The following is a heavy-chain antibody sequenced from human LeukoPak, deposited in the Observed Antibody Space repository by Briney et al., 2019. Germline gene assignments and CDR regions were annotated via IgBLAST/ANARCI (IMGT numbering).Heavy chain of an antibody. CDR3: ARDANGGPYFDY. J-gene: IGHJ4*02. D-gene: IGHD2-8*01. V-gene: IGHV4-39*02. CDR1: GGSISSSSYY. CDR2: IYYSGST. Sequence: SETLSLTCTVSGGSISSSSYYWGWIRQPPGKGLEWIGTIYYSGSTYYNPSLKSRVTISVDTSKNQFSLKLSSVTAADTAVYYCARDANGGPYFDYWGQGTLVTVSS.